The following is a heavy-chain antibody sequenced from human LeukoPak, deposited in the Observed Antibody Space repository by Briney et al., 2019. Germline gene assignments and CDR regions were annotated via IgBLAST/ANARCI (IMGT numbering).Heavy chain of an antibody. Sequence: SVKVSCKASGYTFTSYGISWVRQAPGQGLEWMGWISTYNGNTNYAQKLQGRVTMTTDTSTSTAYMDLRSLRSDDTAVYYCARDLHRVVVRGVPHYYYYMDVWGKGTTVTISS. CDR3: ARDLHRVVVRGVPHYYYYMDV. CDR2: ISTYNGNT. V-gene: IGHV1-18*01. D-gene: IGHD3-10*01. CDR1: GYTFTSYG. J-gene: IGHJ6*03.